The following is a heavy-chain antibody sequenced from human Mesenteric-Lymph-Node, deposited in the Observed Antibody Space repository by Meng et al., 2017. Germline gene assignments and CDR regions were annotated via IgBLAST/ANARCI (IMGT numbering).Heavy chain of an antibody. CDR2: IYHSGRT. CDR1: GGSISNDQW. D-gene: IGHD4-17*01. CDR3: TTLYGDSIS. J-gene: IGHJ4*02. Sequence: VPVQASGPGLVKPWWTLSLTCDFSGGSISNDQWWSWVRQAPGKRLEWIGEIYHSGRTNYNPSVKSRVSMSVDKSQNHFSLRLSSVTAADTAVYYCTTLYGDSISWGQGTLVTVSS. V-gene: IGHV4-4*02.